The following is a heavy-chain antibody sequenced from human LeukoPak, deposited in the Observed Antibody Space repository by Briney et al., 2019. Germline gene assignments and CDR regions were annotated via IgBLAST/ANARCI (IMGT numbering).Heavy chain of an antibody. CDR1: EFTFTTYW. V-gene: IGHV3-7*01. J-gene: IGHJ4*02. Sequence: GGSLRLSCEASEFTFTTYWMSWVRQAPGKGLEWVANIKQDGSEKYYVDSVKGRFTISRDNAKNSVYLQMNSLRAEDTAVYYCARLSEMLRGPEVIYYFEHWDQGTLVTVSS. CDR2: IKQDGSEK. D-gene: IGHD3-10*01. CDR3: ARLSEMLRGPEVIYYFEH.